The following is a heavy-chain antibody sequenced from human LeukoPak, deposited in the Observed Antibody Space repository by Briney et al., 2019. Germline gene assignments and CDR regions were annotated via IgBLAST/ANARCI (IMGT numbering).Heavy chain of an antibody. D-gene: IGHD6-13*01. J-gene: IGHJ4*02. Sequence: GGSLRLSCVASGFTFSSYAMSWVRQAPGKGLEWVSVISGSGDSTYYADSVKGRFTISRDNSKNTLYLQMNSLRAEDTAVYYCARLTPAAGRLYFVDWGPGTLVTVSS. CDR3: ARLTPAAGRLYFVD. CDR1: GFTFSSYA. V-gene: IGHV3-23*01. CDR2: ISGSGDST.